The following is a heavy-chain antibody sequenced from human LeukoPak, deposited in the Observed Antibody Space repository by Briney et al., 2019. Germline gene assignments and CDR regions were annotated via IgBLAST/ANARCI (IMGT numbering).Heavy chain of an antibody. CDR2: INSDGRSR. J-gene: IGHJ4*02. D-gene: IGHD2-8*02. CDR3: ARDSDSCTGGSCSFDY. Sequence: PGGSLRLSCAASGFTFSNYWMHWVRQAPGKGLVWVSRINSDGRSRSYADSVKGRFTISRGNAKNTLYLQMNSLRAEDTAVYYCARDSDSCTGGSCSFDYWGQGTLVTVSS. CDR1: GFTFSNYW. V-gene: IGHV3-74*01.